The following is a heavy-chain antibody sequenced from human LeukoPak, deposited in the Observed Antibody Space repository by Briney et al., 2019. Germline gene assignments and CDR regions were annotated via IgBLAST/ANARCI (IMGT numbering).Heavy chain of an antibody. V-gene: IGHV3-23*01. CDR1: GFTFSSYA. Sequence: PGGSLRLSCAASGFTFSSYAMSWVRQAPGKGLEWVSAISGSGGSTYYADSVKGRFTISRDNSKNTLYLQMNSLRAEDTAVYYCAKDGWLAGDDCYYYYMDVWGKGTTVTVSS. D-gene: IGHD6-19*01. CDR2: ISGSGGST. CDR3: AKDGWLAGDDCYYYYMDV. J-gene: IGHJ6*03.